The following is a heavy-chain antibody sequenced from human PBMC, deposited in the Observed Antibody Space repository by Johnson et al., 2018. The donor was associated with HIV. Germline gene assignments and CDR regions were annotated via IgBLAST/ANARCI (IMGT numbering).Heavy chain of an antibody. V-gene: IGHV3-33*03. CDR1: GFTVSSYG. CDR2: IRYDGSIQ. CDR3: NSPGLMIGPPI. D-gene: IGHD3-22*01. Sequence: QVQLVESGGGVVQPGRSLRLSCAASGFTVSSYGMHWVRQAPGKGLEWVAYIRYDGSIQYYADSVKGRFTISRYNAKNSLYLQMNSLRAEDTAVYYCNSPGLMIGPPIWGQGTMVTVSS. J-gene: IGHJ3*02.